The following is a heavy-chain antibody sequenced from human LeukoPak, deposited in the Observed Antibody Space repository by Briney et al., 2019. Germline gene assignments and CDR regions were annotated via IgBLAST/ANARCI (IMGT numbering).Heavy chain of an antibody. CDR2: IYYSGNT. D-gene: IGHD2-15*01. J-gene: IGHJ4*02. V-gene: IGHV4-39*07. CDR3: ARHYCSGDNCYYFDY. CDR1: GGSISSSSYY. Sequence: SETLSLTCTVSGGSISSSSYYWGWIRQPPGKGLEWIGSIYYSGNTNYNPSLESRVTISVDTSKNQFSLKLSSVTAADTAVYYCARHYCSGDNCYYFDYWGQGALVTVSS.